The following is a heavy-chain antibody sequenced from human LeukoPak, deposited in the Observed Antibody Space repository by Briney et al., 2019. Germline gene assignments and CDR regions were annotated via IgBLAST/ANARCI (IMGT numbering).Heavy chain of an antibody. V-gene: IGHV3-21*01. Sequence: GGSLRLSCAVSGFTFSSTSINWVRQAPGKGLDWVASVSSSSRDTYYADSVKSRFTFSRDNAKKSVYLQMSSLRAEDTAVYYCARERVDFGDWSRFYHYGMDVWGQGTTVTVPS. J-gene: IGHJ6*02. CDR1: GFTFSSTS. CDR2: VSSSSRDT. CDR3: ARERVDFGDWSRFYHYGMDV. D-gene: IGHD4-17*01.